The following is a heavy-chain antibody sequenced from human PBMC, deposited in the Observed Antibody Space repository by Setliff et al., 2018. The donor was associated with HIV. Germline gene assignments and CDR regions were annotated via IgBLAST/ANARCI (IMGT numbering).Heavy chain of an antibody. D-gene: IGHD4-17*01. CDR2: IYTSGST. Sequence: PSETLSLTCTVSGGSISSGSYYWSWIRQPAGKGLEWIGHIYTSGSTNYNPSLKSRVTISVDTSKNQFSLKLSSVTAADTAVYYCAREIYGGNSRPFDYWGQGTLVTSPQ. CDR3: AREIYGGNSRPFDY. CDR1: GGSISSGSYY. V-gene: IGHV4-61*09. J-gene: IGHJ4*02.